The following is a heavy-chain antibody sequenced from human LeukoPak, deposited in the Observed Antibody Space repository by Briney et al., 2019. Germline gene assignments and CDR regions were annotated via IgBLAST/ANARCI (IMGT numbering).Heavy chain of an antibody. V-gene: IGHV4-39*07. CDR2: IYYSGST. CDR3: ARGKRIAAAGTDWFDP. CDR1: GGSISSSSYY. Sequence: SETLSLTCTVSGGSISSSSYYWGWIRQPPGKGLEWIGSIYYSGSTYYNPSLKSRVTISVDTSKNQFSLKLSSVTAADTAVYYCARGKRIAAAGTDWFDPWGQGTLVTVSS. J-gene: IGHJ5*02. D-gene: IGHD6-13*01.